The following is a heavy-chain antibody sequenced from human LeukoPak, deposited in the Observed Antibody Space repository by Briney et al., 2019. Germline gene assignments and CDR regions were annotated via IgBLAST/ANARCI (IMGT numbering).Heavy chain of an antibody. V-gene: IGHV4-39*02. Sequence: SETLSLTCTASGGSINSTNYYWGWIRQPPGKGLEWIANISYSGSTYYNPSLKGRVTISVDTSKNQFSLKLSSVTAADTAVYYCAREVTIYYYYMDVWGKGTTVTVSS. D-gene: IGHD3-3*01. CDR3: AREVTIYYYYMDV. J-gene: IGHJ6*03. CDR2: ISYSGST. CDR1: GGSINSTNYY.